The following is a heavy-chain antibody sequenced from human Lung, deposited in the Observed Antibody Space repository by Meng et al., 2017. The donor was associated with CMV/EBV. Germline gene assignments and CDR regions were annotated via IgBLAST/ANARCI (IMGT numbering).Heavy chain of an antibody. Sequence: ASVKVSCKASGNTFTGYYMHWVRQAPGQGLEWMGWINPKNGGTKYAQKFQGRVTMTRDTSMSKAYMELSKLRSDDMAVYYCSRGAPYCDSSGCFPPYWFFDLWGHGXLVTVSS. J-gene: IGHJ2*01. D-gene: IGHD3-22*01. CDR2: INPKNGGT. V-gene: IGHV1-2*02. CDR1: GNTFTGYY. CDR3: SRGAPYCDSSGCFPPYWFFDL.